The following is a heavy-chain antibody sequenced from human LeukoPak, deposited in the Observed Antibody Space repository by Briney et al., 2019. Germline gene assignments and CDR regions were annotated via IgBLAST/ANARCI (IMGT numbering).Heavy chain of an antibody. J-gene: IGHJ4*02. CDR1: AFSFISNW. CDR3: ARGLGD. Sequence: QPGGSLRLSCAASAFSFISNWMHWVRQAPGKGLVWVSRIDSDGSSTSYADSVKSRFTISIDNAKNTLYLQMNSLSAEDTAVYYCARGLGDWGQGTLVTVSS. V-gene: IGHV3-74*01. CDR2: IDSDGSST. D-gene: IGHD3-16*01.